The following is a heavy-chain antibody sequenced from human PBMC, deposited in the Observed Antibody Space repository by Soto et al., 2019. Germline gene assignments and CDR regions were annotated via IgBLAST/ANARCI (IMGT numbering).Heavy chain of an antibody. CDR3: ARDQEDFPSGSYFHAMTV. V-gene: IGHV4-61*01. D-gene: IGHD3-3*01. Sequence: PSETLSLTCTVSRGSVSSESHYWSWIRPTPGKGLVWIGYIYYTGSTNCNPSLIGRVTMSVDTSSKQVFLRLSSVTRAVPAGYYCARDQEDFPSGSYFHAMTVWVQGTKVTDSS. J-gene: IGHJ6*02. CDR1: RGSVSSESHY. CDR2: IYYTGST.